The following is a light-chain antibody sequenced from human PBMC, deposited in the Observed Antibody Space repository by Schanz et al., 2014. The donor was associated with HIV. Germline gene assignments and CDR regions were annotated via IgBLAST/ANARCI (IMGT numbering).Light chain of an antibody. CDR1: TFNIGNNY. CDR2: END. CDR3: GTWDTGLSVVV. V-gene: IGLV1-51*01. J-gene: IGLJ2*01. Sequence: QSVLTQPPSVSAAPGQKVIISCSGDTFNIGNNYVSWYQQLPSTAPKALIYENDRRTSGISDRFSASKSGTSATLAIAGLQTDDEGDYFCGTWDTGLSVVVFGGGIKVTVL.